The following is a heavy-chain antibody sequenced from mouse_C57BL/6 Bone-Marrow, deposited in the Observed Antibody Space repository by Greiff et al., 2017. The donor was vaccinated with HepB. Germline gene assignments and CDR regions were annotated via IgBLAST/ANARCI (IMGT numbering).Heavy chain of an antibody. CDR1: GFTFSDYG. CDR3: ARRLRRGAMDY. J-gene: IGHJ4*01. Sequence: EVQLVESGGGLVKPGGSLKLSCAASGFTFSDYGMHWVRQAPEKGLEWVAYISSGSSSIYYADTVKGRFTISRDNAKNTLFLQMTSLRSEDTAMYYCARRLRRGAMDYWGQGTSVTVSS. D-gene: IGHD2-4*01. CDR2: ISSGSSSI. V-gene: IGHV5-17*01.